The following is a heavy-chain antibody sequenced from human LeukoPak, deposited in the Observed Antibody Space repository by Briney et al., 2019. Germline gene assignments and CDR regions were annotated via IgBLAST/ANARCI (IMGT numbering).Heavy chain of an antibody. J-gene: IGHJ4*02. V-gene: IGHV1-69*13. D-gene: IGHD6-13*01. Sequence: SVKVSCKPSGGTFSSYAISWVRQAPEQGLEWVGGIIPIFGTANYAQKFQGRVTITAVESTSTAYMGLSSLRSEDTAVYYCARVGGGIAAVWYFDYWGQGTLVTVSS. CDR3: ARVGGGIAAVWYFDY. CDR1: GGTFSSYA. CDR2: IIPIFGTA.